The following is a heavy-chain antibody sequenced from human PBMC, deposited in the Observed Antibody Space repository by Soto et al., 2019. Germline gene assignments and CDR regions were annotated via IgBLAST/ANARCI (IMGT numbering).Heavy chain of an antibody. CDR1: GYTFTSYA. Sequence: ASVKVSCKASGYTFTSYAMHWVRQAPGQRLEWMGWINAGNGNTKYSQKFQGRVTITRDTSASTAYMELSSLRSEDTAVYYCARVGGPIFGVVRGYYYYMDVWGKGTTVTVSS. CDR3: ARVGGPIFGVVRGYYYYMDV. CDR2: INAGNGNT. J-gene: IGHJ6*03. D-gene: IGHD3-3*01. V-gene: IGHV1-3*01.